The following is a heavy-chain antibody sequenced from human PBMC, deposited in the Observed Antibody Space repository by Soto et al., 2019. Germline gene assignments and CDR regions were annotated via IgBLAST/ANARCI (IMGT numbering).Heavy chain of an antibody. Sequence: GSLRLSCAASGFTFSSYAMSWVRQAPGKGLEWVSAISGSGGSTYYTDSVKGRFTISRDNSKNTLYLQMNSLRAEDTAVYYCAKAIAVAGQTFDYWGQGTLVTVSS. J-gene: IGHJ4*02. CDR2: ISGSGGST. V-gene: IGHV3-23*01. D-gene: IGHD6-19*01. CDR3: AKAIAVAGQTFDY. CDR1: GFTFSSYA.